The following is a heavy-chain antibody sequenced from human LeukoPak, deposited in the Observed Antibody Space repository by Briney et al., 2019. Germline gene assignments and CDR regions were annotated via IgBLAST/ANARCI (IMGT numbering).Heavy chain of an antibody. D-gene: IGHD1-14*01. CDR1: GYTFTGYY. Sequence: GASVKVSCKTSGYTFTGYYIHWVRQAPGQGLEWMGRINPNSGGTNYAQNFQGRVTMTRDTSISTAYMEMSRLRSDDTAVYYCASGENLLRGQGTMVTVSS. CDR2: INPNSGGT. V-gene: IGHV1-2*06. J-gene: IGHJ3*01. CDR3: ASGENLL.